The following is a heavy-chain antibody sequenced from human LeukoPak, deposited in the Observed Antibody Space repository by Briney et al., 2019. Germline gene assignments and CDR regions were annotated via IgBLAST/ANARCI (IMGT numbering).Heavy chain of an antibody. Sequence: GGSLRLSCAASGFTFRDFWMHWVRQAPGKGLVWVSRINSDGTSTIYADSVKGRLTISRDNAKNTLYPQMNSLRAEDTAVYYCARGRYFYDYWGQGTLVTVSS. J-gene: IGHJ4*02. CDR1: GFTFRDFW. V-gene: IGHV3-74*01. CDR2: INSDGTST. D-gene: IGHD3-9*01. CDR3: ARGRYFYDY.